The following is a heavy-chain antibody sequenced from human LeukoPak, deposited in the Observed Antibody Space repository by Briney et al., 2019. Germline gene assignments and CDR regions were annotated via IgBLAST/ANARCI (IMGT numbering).Heavy chain of an antibody. V-gene: IGHV3-30*02. D-gene: IGHD3-22*01. Sequence: GGSLRLSCAASGFGFSGYGMHWVRQAPGKGLEWVAFIHYDGTESFYADYVKGRFTISRDNSKNTLYLQMNSLRAEDTAVYYCARAYYYDSSGYYHGVIDYWGQGTLVTVSS. CDR1: GFGFSGYG. CDR3: ARAYYYDSSGYYHGVIDY. J-gene: IGHJ4*02. CDR2: IHYDGTES.